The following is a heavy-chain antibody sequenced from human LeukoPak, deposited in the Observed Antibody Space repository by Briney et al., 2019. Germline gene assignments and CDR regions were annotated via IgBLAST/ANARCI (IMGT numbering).Heavy chain of an antibody. D-gene: IGHD6-19*01. V-gene: IGHV1-69*08. CDR2: ITPLLDKA. Sequence: SVKVSCEASGGSFNSYILSWVRQAPGQGLEWMGRITPLLDKADYAQKFQGRITITADSSTSTAYMELSSLRSDDTAVYYCARGRVAISVAGFDSWGQGTLVIVSS. J-gene: IGHJ5*01. CDR1: GGSFNSYI. CDR3: ARGRVAISVAGFDS.